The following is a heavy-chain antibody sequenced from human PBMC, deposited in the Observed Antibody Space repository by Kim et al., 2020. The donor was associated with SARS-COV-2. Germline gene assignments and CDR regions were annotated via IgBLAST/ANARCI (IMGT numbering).Heavy chain of an antibody. CDR1: GGSITNYY. D-gene: IGHD6-19*01. J-gene: IGHJ4*02. CDR3: ARGGWYSAY. Sequence: SETLSLTCTVSGGSITNYYWSWIRQTPGQGLEWIGYTHYTGSTKYNPSLKSRVTISVDTSKNQFSLQLTSVTAADTAVYYCARGGWYSAYWGQGTLVTVSS. V-gene: IGHV4-59*01. CDR2: THYTGST.